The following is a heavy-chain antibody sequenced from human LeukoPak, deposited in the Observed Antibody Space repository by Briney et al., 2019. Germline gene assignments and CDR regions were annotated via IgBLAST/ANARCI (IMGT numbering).Heavy chain of an antibody. CDR2: ISWNSGSI. CDR3: AKDISYAMAAADAFGI. D-gene: IGHD5-18*01. V-gene: IGHV3-9*01. CDR1: GFTFDDYA. Sequence: GGSLRLSCAASGFTFDDYAMHWVRQAPGKGLEWVSGISWNSGSIGYADSVKGRFTISRDNAKNSLYLQMNSLRAEDTALHYCAKDISYAMAAADAFGIWGQGTMVTVSS. J-gene: IGHJ3*02.